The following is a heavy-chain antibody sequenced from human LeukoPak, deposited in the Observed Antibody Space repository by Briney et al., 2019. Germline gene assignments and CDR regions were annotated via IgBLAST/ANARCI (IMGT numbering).Heavy chain of an antibody. CDR3: ASTNPGYSSSWIDY. V-gene: IGHV1-18*01. D-gene: IGHD6-13*01. CDR1: GYTFTSYG. J-gene: IGHJ4*02. CDR2: ISAYNGNT. Sequence: ASVKVSCKASGYTFTSYGISWVRQAPGQGLEWMGWISAYNGNTNYAQKLQGRVTMTTDTSTSTAYMELRSLRSDDTAVYYCASTNPGYSSSWIDYWGQGTLVTVSS.